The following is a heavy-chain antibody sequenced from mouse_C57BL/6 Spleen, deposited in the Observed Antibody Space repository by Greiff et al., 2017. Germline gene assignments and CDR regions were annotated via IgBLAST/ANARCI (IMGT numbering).Heavy chain of an antibody. J-gene: IGHJ3*01. D-gene: IGHD2-2*01. CDR2: ISSGSSTI. CDR1: GFTFSDYG. Sequence: EVKLVESGGGLVKPGGSLKLSCAASGFTFSDYGMHWVRQAPEKGLEWVAYISSGSSTIYYADTVKGRFTISRDNAKNTLFLQMTSLRSGDTAMYYCARRGYDPFAYWGQGTLVTVSA. CDR3: ARRGYDPFAY. V-gene: IGHV5-17*01.